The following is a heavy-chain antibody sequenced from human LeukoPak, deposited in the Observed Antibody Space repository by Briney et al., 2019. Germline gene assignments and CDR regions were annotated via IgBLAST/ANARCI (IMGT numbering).Heavy chain of an antibody. CDR2: IYYSGST. CDR1: GGSISSSSYY. V-gene: IGHV4-39*07. J-gene: IGHJ4*02. CDR3: ARARGSYPDY. Sequence: PSETLSLTCTVSGGSISSSSYYWGWIRQPPGKGLEWIGSIYYSGSTYYNPSLKSRVTISVDTSKNQFSLKLSSVTAADTAVYYCARARGSYPDYCGQGTLVTVSS. D-gene: IGHD1-26*01.